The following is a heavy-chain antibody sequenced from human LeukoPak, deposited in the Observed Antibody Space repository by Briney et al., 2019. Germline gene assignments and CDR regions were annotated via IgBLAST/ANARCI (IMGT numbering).Heavy chain of an antibody. Sequence: PSETLSLTCTVSGGSISSSSYYWGWIRQPPGKGLEWIGSIYYSGSTYYNPSLKSRVTISVDTSKNQFSLKLSSVTAADTAVYYCARLHPYYYGTIDYWGQGTLVTVSS. D-gene: IGHD3-10*01. CDR2: IYYSGST. J-gene: IGHJ4*02. V-gene: IGHV4-39*01. CDR3: ARLHPYYYGTIDY. CDR1: GGSISSSSYY.